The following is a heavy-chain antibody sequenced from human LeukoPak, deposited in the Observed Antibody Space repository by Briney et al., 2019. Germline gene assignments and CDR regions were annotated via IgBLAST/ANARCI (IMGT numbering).Heavy chain of an antibody. CDR3: ARDRSSGYYNTFDY. D-gene: IGHD3-22*01. CDR2: MNPNSGNT. V-gene: IGHV1-8*03. J-gene: IGHJ4*02. Sequence: ASVKVSCKASGYTFTSYDINWVRQATGQGLEWMGWMNPNSGNTGYAQKFQGRVTITRNTSISTAYMELSRLRSDDTAVYYCARDRSSGYYNTFDYWGQGTLVTVSS. CDR1: GYTFTSYD.